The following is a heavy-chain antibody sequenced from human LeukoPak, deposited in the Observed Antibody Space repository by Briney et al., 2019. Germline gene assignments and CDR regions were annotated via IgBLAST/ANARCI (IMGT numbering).Heavy chain of an antibody. CDR1: VYTFTFYY. D-gene: IGHD2-2*01. CDR3: ARSQDIVVVPAVPAYY. J-gene: IGHJ4*02. V-gene: IGHV1-2*02. CDR2: INPNSGGT. Sequence: ASVTVSFTASVYTFTFYYMHWVRQAPGQGREGMGWINPNSGGTNYAQKFQGRVTMTRDTSISTAYMELSRLRSDDTAVYYCARSQDIVVVPAVPAYYWGQGTLVTVSS.